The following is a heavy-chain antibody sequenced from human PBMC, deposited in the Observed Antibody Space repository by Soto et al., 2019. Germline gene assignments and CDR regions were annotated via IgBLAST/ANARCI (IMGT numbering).Heavy chain of an antibody. CDR1: GDTFSNYA. CDR3: ARFKVGTTTEYYYGMDV. D-gene: IGHD1-26*01. Sequence: GASVKVSCKASGDTFSNYAICWVRQAPGQGLEWIGGIIPILGSANYAQKFQGRVTISADGSTNTANLELSSLRSEDTAVYYCARFKVGTTTEYYYGMDVWGQGTTVTVSS. J-gene: IGHJ6*02. V-gene: IGHV1-69*13. CDR2: IIPILGSA.